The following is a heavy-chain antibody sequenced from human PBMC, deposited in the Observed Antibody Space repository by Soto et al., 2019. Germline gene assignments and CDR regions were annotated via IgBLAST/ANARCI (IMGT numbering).Heavy chain of an antibody. CDR2: IYYSGST. CDR3: ARGYGSSTSCRIGGFDY. CDR1: GGSISSGGYY. Sequence: PSETLSLTCTVSGGSISSGGYYWSWIRQHPGKGLEWIGYIYYSGSTYYNPSLKSRVTISVDTSKNQFSLKLSSVTAADTAVYYCARGYGSSTSCRIGGFDYWGQGTLVTVSS. D-gene: IGHD2-2*01. V-gene: IGHV4-31*03. J-gene: IGHJ4*02.